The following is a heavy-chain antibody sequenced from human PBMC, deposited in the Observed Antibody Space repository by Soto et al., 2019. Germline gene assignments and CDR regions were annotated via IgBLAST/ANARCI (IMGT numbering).Heavy chain of an antibody. J-gene: IGHJ4*02. CDR1: GYTFTGYY. V-gene: IGHV1-2*02. CDR3: ARVMITFGGIVDKYYFDY. CDR2: INPNSGDT. D-gene: IGHD3-16*02. Sequence: ASVKVSCKASGYTFTGYYMHWVRQAPGQGLEWMGWINPNSGDTNYAQKFQGRVTMTRDTSITTASVELSRLRSDDTAMYYCARVMITFGGIVDKYYFDYWGQGXQVTVSS.